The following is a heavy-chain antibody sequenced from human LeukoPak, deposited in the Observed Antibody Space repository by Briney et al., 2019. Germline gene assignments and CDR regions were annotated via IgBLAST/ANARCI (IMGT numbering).Heavy chain of an antibody. V-gene: IGHV3-23*01. CDR1: GFLFSHYT. D-gene: IGHD3-10*01. J-gene: IGHJ4*02. CDR3: AKSDCGSDGCKLLNY. CDR2: INGSGDAT. Sequence: GGSLRLSCAVSGFLFSHYTMTWVRQGPGKGLEWVSSINGSGDATLYADSVMGRFTISRDNAKDTVSLQMNNLRAEDTAVYYCAKSDCGSDGCKLLNYWGQGTLVIASS.